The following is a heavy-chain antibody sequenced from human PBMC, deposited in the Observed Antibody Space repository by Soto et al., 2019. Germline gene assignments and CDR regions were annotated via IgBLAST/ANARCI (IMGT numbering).Heavy chain of an antibody. D-gene: IGHD1-26*01. CDR2: IRGSGGST. Sequence: EVQLLESGGGLVQPGGSLRLSCAASGFTFSSYAMRWARQAPVKGLEWVPAIRGSGGSTYYADSVKGWFTISRDNSKNTLYLQMNSLSAEDTAVYYCARRGSGSYYDYWGQGTLVTVSS. CDR3: ARRGSGSYYDY. J-gene: IGHJ4*02. V-gene: IGHV3-23*01. CDR1: GFTFSSYA.